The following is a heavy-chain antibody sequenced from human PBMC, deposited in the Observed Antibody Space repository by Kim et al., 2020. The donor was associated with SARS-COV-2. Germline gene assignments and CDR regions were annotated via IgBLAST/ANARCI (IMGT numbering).Heavy chain of an antibody. D-gene: IGHD3-9*01. V-gene: IGHV3-23*01. CDR1: GFTGSTNV. CDR3: AKSAGLAL. CDR2: ILATSGGSGGNT. Sequence: GGSLRLSCEASGFTGSTNVMSWVRQAPGKGLDWVSSILATSGGSGGNTYYADSVKGRFTISRDSSKNTLYLQMNSLRADDTAIYYCAKSAGLALWGQGTTVTVSS. J-gene: IGHJ6*02.